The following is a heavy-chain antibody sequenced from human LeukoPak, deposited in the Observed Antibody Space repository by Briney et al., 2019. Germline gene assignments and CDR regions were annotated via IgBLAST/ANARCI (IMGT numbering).Heavy chain of an antibody. CDR2: ISYDGSNK. V-gene: IGHV3-30-3*01. CDR3: ARAGYSSSRKSYYFDY. J-gene: IGHJ4*02. CDR1: GFTFSSYW. Sequence: PGGSLRLSCAASGFTFSSYWMSWVRQAPGKGLEWVAVISYDGSNKYYADSVKGRFTISRDNSKNTLYLQMNSLRAEDTAVYYCARAGYSSSRKSYYFDYWGQGTLVTVSS. D-gene: IGHD6-6*01.